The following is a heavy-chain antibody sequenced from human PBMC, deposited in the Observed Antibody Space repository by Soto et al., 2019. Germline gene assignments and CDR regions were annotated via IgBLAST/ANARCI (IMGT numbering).Heavy chain of an antibody. J-gene: IGHJ4*02. CDR1: GGSISSYY. V-gene: IGHV4-59*01. D-gene: IGHD1-1*01. Sequence: PSETLSLTCTVSGGSISSYYWSWIRQPPGKVLEWIGYIYYCGSTNYNPSLKSRVTISVDTSKNQFSLKLSSVTAADTAVYYCARGLERRGYYFDYWGQGTLVTVS. CDR2: IYYCGST. CDR3: ARGLERRGYYFDY.